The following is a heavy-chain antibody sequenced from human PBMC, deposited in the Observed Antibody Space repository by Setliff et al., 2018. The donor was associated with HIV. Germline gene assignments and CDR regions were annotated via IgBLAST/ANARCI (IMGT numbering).Heavy chain of an antibody. Sequence: PGGSLRLSCAASGFSVSTNYMTWVRQAPGGGLEWVSVIYSDDVTHYIDSVKGRFTIFRDNSRNIVYLQMYSLRTEDTALYYCARDQDTADDAFDIWGQGTMVTVSS. V-gene: IGHV3-53*01. J-gene: IGHJ3*02. CDR1: GFSVSTNY. D-gene: IGHD5-18*01. CDR3: ARDQDTADDAFDI. CDR2: IYSDDVT.